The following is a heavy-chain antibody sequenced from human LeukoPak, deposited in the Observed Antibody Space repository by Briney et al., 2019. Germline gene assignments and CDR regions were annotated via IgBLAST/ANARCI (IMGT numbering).Heavy chain of an antibody. CDR2: IYPADSDT. V-gene: IGHV5-51*01. J-gene: IGHJ4*02. D-gene: IGHD3-10*01. CDR3: ARQRRDGSKTHGYYFDY. CDR1: GYSSIEYW. Sequence: GESLKIPWQVSGYSSIEYWIGWVRQMPGKGLESMGIIYPADSDTAYSPSFQGQVTISADKSISTVYLQWSSLKASDTAMYYCARQRRDGSKTHGYYFDYWGQGTLVTVSS.